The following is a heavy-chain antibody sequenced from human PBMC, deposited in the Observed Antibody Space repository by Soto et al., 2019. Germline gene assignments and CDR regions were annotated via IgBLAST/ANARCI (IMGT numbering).Heavy chain of an antibody. V-gene: IGHV4-59*08. CDR1: GGSISSYY. CDR3: ARFRKNCGMDV. CDR2: IYYSGST. Sequence: SETLSLTCTVSGGSISSYYWSWIRQPPGKGLEWIGYIYYSGSTNYNPSLKSRVTISVDTSKNKFSLRLSSVTAAYTAVYYCARFRKNCGMDVWGQGTTVTVSS. J-gene: IGHJ6*02.